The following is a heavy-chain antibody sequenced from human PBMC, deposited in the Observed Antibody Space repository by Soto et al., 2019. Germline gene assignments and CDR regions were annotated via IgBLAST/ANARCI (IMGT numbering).Heavy chain of an antibody. J-gene: IGHJ4*02. CDR2: INPNSGGT. CDR3: ARAHYYDSSGYYFFAY. Sequence: ASVKVSCKASGYTFIDYFMHWVLQAPGQGLEWMGWINPNSGGTNYAEKFQGRVTMTRDTSISTAYMELSGLRSDDTAVYYCARAHYYDSSGYYFFAYWGQGTLVTVSS. D-gene: IGHD3-22*01. CDR1: GYTFIDYF. V-gene: IGHV1-2*02.